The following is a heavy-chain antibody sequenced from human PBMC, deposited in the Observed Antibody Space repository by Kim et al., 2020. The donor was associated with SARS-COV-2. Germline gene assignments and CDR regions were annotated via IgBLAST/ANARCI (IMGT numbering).Heavy chain of an antibody. CDR2: ISYDGSNK. CDR1: GFTFSSYG. Sequence: GGSLRLSCAASGFTFSSYGMHWVRQAPGKGVEGVAVISYDGSNKYYADYVKGRFTISRDNSKNTLYLQMNSLRAEDTAVYYCAREDYYGMDVWCQGTTVT. CDR3: AREDYYGMDV. V-gene: IGHV3-33*05. J-gene: IGHJ6*02.